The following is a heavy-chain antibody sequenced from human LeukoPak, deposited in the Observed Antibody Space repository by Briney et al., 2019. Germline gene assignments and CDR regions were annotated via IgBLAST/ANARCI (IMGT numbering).Heavy chain of an antibody. V-gene: IGHV1-2*07. J-gene: IGHJ5*02. D-gene: IGHD5-18*01. CDR1: GYTFTSYY. Sequence: ASVKVSCKASGYTFTSYYMHWLRQAPGQGLEWMGWINPHSGGTNYAHKFQGRVTMTRDTSISTAYMELSSLRSDDTAVYYCAREGGSSYGYAYHWGQGTLVTVSS. CDR2: INPHSGGT. CDR3: AREGGSSYGYAYH.